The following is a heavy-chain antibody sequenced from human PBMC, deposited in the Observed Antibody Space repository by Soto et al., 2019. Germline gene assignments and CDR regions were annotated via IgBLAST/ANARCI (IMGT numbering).Heavy chain of an antibody. V-gene: IGHV3-23*01. CDR2: ISGSGGST. J-gene: IGHJ6*02. D-gene: IGHD1-26*01. CDR3: AKYSGSYDYYGMEV. CDR1: GFTFSSYA. Sequence: GGSLKLYSGASGFTFSSYAISWVRQAPGKGLEWVSAISGSGGSTYYADSVKGRFTISRDNSKNTLYLQMNSLRAEDTAVYYCAKYSGSYDYYGMEVWGQGTTVIVT.